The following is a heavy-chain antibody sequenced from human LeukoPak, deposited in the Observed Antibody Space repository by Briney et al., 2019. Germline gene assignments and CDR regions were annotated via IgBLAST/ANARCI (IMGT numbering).Heavy chain of an antibody. CDR1: GFTFSSYW. CDR2: IYSGGST. CDR3: AKDQYRDYFRGADY. J-gene: IGHJ4*02. Sequence: GGSLRLSCAASGFTFSSYWMHWVRQAPGKGLEWVSVIYSGGSTYYADSVKGRFTISRDNSKNTLYLQMNSLRAEDTAVYYCAKDQYRDYFRGADYWGQGTLVTVSS. D-gene: IGHD2/OR15-2a*01. V-gene: IGHV3-66*01.